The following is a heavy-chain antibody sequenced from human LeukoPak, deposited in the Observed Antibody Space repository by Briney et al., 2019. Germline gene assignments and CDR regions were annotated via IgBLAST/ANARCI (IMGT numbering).Heavy chain of an antibody. Sequence: GASVKVSCKASGGTFSSYAISWVRQAPGQGLEWMGGIIPIFGTANYAQKFQGRVTMTRDTSISTAYMELSRLRSDDTAVYYCARDREFHQDYYYYMDVWGKGTTVTVSS. CDR3: ARDREFHQDYYYYMDV. CDR1: GGTFSSYA. V-gene: IGHV1-69*05. CDR2: IIPIFGTA. J-gene: IGHJ6*03. D-gene: IGHD3-10*01.